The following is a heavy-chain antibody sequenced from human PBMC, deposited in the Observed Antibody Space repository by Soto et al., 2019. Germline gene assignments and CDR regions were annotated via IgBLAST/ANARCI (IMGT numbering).Heavy chain of an antibody. V-gene: IGHV3-11*01. CDR1: GFTFSDYY. D-gene: IGHD5-18*01. J-gene: IGHJ4*02. CDR3: ATPGPRGNTYGPPLL. CDR2: ISSGGGSI. Sequence: GGSLRLSCAASGFTFSDYYMTWIRQAPRKGLEWVSYISSGGGSIYYADSVKGRFTISRDNARDSLYLQMDSLRADDTALYYCATPGPRGNTYGPPLLWGQGXLVTVYS.